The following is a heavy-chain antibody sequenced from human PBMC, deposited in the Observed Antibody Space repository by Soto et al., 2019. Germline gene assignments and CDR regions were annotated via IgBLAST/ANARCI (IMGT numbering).Heavy chain of an antibody. CDR2: IYWDDDK. CDR3: AHRRLVATIEDAFDI. CDR1: GFSLSTSGVG. J-gene: IGHJ3*02. D-gene: IGHD5-12*01. V-gene: IGHV2-5*02. Sequence: QITLKESGPTLVKPTQTLTLTCTFSGFSLSTSGVGVGWIRQPPGKALEWLALIYWDDDKRYSPSLKSRLTITKDTSKNQVVLTMTNMDPVDTATYYCAHRRLVATIEDAFDIWGRGTMVTVSS.